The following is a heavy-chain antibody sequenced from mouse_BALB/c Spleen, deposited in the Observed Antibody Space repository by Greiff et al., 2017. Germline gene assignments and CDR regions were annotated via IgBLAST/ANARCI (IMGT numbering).Heavy chain of an antibody. J-gene: IGHJ4*01. CDR2: IWGDGST. Sequence: VQRVESGPGLVAPSQSLSITCTVSGFSLTSYGVSWVRQPPGKGLEWLGVIWGDGSTNYHSALISRLSISKDNSKSQVFLKLNSLQTDDTATYYCAKGSTDYDYDAMDYWGQGTSVTVSS. V-gene: IGHV2-3*01. CDR1: GFSLTSYG. CDR3: AKGSTDYDYDAMDY. D-gene: IGHD1-1*02.